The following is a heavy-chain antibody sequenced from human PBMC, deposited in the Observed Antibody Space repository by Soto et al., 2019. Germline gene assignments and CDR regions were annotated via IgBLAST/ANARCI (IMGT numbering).Heavy chain of an antibody. Sequence: SETLSLTCSVSGGSISSVGHYWTWIRQQPGKGLEWIGYIYYSGSTDYNPSLKSRVTISVDRSKNQFSLNLSSVTAADTAIYYCARGSGGYDSSTRYGLDVWGQGTTVTVSS. J-gene: IGHJ6*02. CDR2: IYYSGST. D-gene: IGHD6-25*01. V-gene: IGHV4-31*03. CDR3: ARGSGGYDSSTRYGLDV. CDR1: GGSISSVGHY.